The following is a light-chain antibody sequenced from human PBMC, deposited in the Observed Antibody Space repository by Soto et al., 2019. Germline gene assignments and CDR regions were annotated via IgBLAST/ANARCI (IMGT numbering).Light chain of an antibody. CDR2: GAS. CDR1: QSVSSSY. CDR3: QQYGSSQS. V-gene: IGKV3-20*01. Sequence: EIVLTQSPGTLSLSPGERATLSCRASQSVSSSYLAWYQQKPGQDPRLLIYGASIRATGIPDRFSGSGSGTDFTLTISRLEPEDFAVYYCQQYGSSQSFGQGTKVEI. J-gene: IGKJ1*01.